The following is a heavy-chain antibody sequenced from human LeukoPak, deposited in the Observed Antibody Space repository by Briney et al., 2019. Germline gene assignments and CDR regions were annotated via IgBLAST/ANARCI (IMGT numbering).Heavy chain of an antibody. D-gene: IGHD4-17*01. J-gene: IGHJ6*04. Sequence: PSETLSLTCAVYGGSFSGYYWSWIRQPPGKGLEWIGEINHSGSTNYNPSLKSRVTISVDTSKNQFSLKLSSVTAADTAVYYCATSSGLYGDYDYYYYYGMDVWGKGITVTVSS. CDR2: INHSGST. CDR1: GGSFSGYY. V-gene: IGHV4-34*01. CDR3: ATSSGLYGDYDYYYYYGMDV.